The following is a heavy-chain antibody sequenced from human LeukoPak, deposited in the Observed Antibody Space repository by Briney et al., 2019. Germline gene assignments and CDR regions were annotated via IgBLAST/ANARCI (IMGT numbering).Heavy chain of an antibody. Sequence: ASVKVFCKASGYTFTSYGISWVRQAPGQGLEWMGWISAYNGNTNYAQKLQGRVTMTTDTSTSTAYMELRSLRSDDTAVYYCARLNCRMTTCQDYNFDYWGQGTLVTVSS. CDR2: ISAYNGNT. CDR1: GYTFTSYG. V-gene: IGHV1-18*01. D-gene: IGHD4-11*01. J-gene: IGHJ4*02. CDR3: ARLNCRMTTCQDYNFDY.